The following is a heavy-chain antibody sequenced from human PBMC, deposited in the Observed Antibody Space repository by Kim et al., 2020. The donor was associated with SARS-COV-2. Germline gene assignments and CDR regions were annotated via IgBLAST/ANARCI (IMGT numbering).Heavy chain of an antibody. Sequence: SETLSLTCAVYGGSFSGYYWSWIRQPPGKGLEWIGEINHSGSTNYNPSLKSRVTISVDTSKNQFSLKLSSVTAADTAVYYCARGGPTGTRSLGYWGQGTLVTVSS. V-gene: IGHV4-34*01. CDR3: ARGGPTGTRSLGY. J-gene: IGHJ4*02. CDR1: GGSFSGYY. D-gene: IGHD1-7*01. CDR2: INHSGST.